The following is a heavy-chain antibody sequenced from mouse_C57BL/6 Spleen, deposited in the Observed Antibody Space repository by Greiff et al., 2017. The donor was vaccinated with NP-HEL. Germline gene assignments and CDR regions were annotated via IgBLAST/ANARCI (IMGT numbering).Heavy chain of an antibody. CDR2: INPGSGGT. CDR1: GYAFTNYL. D-gene: IGHD1-1*01. CDR3: ARTTTVVAYYAMDY. Sequence: VHLVESGAELVRPGTSVKVSCKASGYAFTNYLIEWVKQRPGQGLEWIGVINPGSGGTNYNEKFKGKATLTADKSSSTAYMQLSSLTSEDSAVYCCARTTTVVAYYAMDYWGQGTSVTVSS. J-gene: IGHJ4*01. V-gene: IGHV1-54*01.